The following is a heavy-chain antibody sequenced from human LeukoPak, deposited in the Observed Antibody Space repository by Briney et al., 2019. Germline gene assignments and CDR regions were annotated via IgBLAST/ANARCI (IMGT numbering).Heavy chain of an antibody. V-gene: IGHV3-66*04. D-gene: IGHD2-2*01. CDR3: ARHIVVVPAEKDY. CDR2: IYSGGST. Sequence: PGGSLRLSCAASGFTVSSNYMSWVRQAPGKGLEWVSVIYSGGSTYYADSVKGRFTISRDNSKNTLYLQMNSLRAEDTAVYYCARHIVVVPAEKDYWGQGTLVTVSS. J-gene: IGHJ4*02. CDR1: GFTVSSNY.